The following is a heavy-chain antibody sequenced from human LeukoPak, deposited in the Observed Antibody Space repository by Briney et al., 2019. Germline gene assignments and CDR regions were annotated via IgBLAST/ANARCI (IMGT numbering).Heavy chain of an antibody. CDR3: ARPNYYGSGSYYWGDAFDI. Sequence: SQTLSLTCTVSGGSISSGSYYWSWIRQPPGKGLEWIGSIYYSGSTHYSPSLKSRVTISVDMSKNQFSLKLGSVTAADTAVYYCARPNYYGSGSYYWGDAFDIWGQGTMVTVSS. J-gene: IGHJ3*02. V-gene: IGHV4-39*01. D-gene: IGHD3-10*01. CDR1: GGSISSGSYY. CDR2: IYYSGST.